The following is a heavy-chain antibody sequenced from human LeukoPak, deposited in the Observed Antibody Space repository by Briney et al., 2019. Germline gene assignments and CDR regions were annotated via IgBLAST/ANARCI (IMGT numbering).Heavy chain of an antibody. CDR2: FYPEDGET. V-gene: IGHV1-24*01. J-gene: IGHJ3*02. CDR3: ATVAVYTRDLLVEDAFDI. D-gene: IGHD2-15*01. Sequence: GASVKVSCKVSGYTLTELSMHWVRQAPGKGLEWMGGFYPEDGETIYAQKFQGRVTMTEDTSTDTAYMELSSLRSEDTAVYYCATVAVYTRDLLVEDAFDIWGQGTMVTVSS. CDR1: GYTLTELS.